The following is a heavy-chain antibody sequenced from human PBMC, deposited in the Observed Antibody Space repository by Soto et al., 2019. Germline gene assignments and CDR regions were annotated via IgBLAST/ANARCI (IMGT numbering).Heavy chain of an antibody. Sequence: GASVKVSCKASGYTFTSYAMHWVRQAPGQRLEWMGWINAGNGNTKYSQKFQGRVTITRDTSASTAYMELSSLRSEDTAVYYCARATYSSSWYNEDYYYYGMDVWGQGTTVTVSS. CDR2: INAGNGNT. CDR3: ARATYSSSWYNEDYYYYGMDV. J-gene: IGHJ6*02. V-gene: IGHV1-3*01. CDR1: GYTFTSYA. D-gene: IGHD6-13*01.